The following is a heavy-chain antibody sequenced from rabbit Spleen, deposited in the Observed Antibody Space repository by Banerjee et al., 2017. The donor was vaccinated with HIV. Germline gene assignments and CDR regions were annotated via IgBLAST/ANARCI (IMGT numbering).Heavy chain of an antibody. Sequence: QSLEESGGDLVKPGASLTLTCTASGVSFSSNYYMCWVRQAPGKGLEWIACIDSGSSAFTYFASWATGRFTISKTSSTTVTLQMTSLTAADTATYFCARDSGSSFSSYGMDLWGQGTLVTVS. D-gene: IGHD8-1*01. V-gene: IGHV1S40*01. CDR1: GVSFSSNYY. CDR2: IDSGSSAFT. J-gene: IGHJ3*01. CDR3: ARDSGSSFSSYGMDL.